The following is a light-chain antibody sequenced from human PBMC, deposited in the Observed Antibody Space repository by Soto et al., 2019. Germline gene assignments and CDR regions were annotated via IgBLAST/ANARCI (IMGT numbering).Light chain of an antibody. CDR1: QSISSW. CDR3: QQSFT. Sequence: DIQMTQSPSTLSASVGDRVTITCRASQSISSWLAWYQQKPGKAPKLLIYTASTLESGVPSRFSGSGSGTEFTLTISSLQPDDFPPYYCQQSFTFGPGTKVDIK. CDR2: TAS. V-gene: IGKV1-5*03. J-gene: IGKJ3*01.